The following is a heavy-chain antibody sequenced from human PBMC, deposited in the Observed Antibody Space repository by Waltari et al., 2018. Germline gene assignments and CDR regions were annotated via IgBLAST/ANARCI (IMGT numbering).Heavy chain of an antibody. CDR3: AIQGGATITIDY. CDR2: SYYGGCT. V-gene: IGHV4-39*02. CDR1: GCPISSSSYY. J-gene: IGHJ4*02. D-gene: IGHD4-4*01. Sequence: QLQLQGSGAGLVKPADPLSPPCPAPGCPISSSSYYWCWSRQPRGKGLEWIGSSYYGGCTYYNPSLKSRVTISVDTSKIHCSLKQSSVTDADTAVYYCAIQGGATITIDYWGQGTLVTVSS.